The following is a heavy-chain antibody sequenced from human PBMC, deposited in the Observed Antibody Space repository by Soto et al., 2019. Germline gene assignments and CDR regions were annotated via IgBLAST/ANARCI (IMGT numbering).Heavy chain of an antibody. J-gene: IGHJ5*02. Sequence: QVQLQDSGPGLVKPSQTLSLTCTVSGGSISSGDYYWSWIRQPPGKGLEWIGYIYYSGSTYYNPSLKRRVTISVDTSKNQFSLKLRSVTAADTAVYYCARDGPPYSTVGSGFDPWGQGTLVTVSS. CDR3: ARDGPPYSTVGSGFDP. CDR2: IYYSGST. D-gene: IGHD6-13*01. CDR1: GGSISSGDYY. V-gene: IGHV4-30-4*01.